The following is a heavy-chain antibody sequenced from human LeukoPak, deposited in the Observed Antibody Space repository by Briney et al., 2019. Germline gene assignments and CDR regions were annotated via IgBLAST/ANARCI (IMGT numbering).Heavy chain of an antibody. V-gene: IGHV4-38-2*02. CDR1: SYSISRGYY. CDR3: ATGPTGWQWLVRVGFFDY. Sequence: SETLSLTCTVSSYSISRGYYWGWIRQSPGKGLEWIGNIYHTGSTSYNPSLKSRVTISVDTTQNQFSLNLSSVTAADTAVYYCATGPTGWQWLVRVGFFDYWGQRTLVTVSS. J-gene: IGHJ4*02. D-gene: IGHD6-19*01. CDR2: IYHTGST.